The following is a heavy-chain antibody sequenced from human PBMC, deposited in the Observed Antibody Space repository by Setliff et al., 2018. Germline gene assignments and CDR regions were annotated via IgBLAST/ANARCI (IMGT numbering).Heavy chain of an antibody. CDR3: ARDGGDY. Sequence: PGGSLRLSCAASGFTFSRYWMSWVRQAPGKGLEWVANIKQDGSEKKYVDSVKGRFTISRDNTKNSLYLQMNSLRAEDTAVYYCARDGGDYWGQGTLVTVSS. D-gene: IGHD2-15*01. CDR2: IKQDGSEK. V-gene: IGHV3-7*01. J-gene: IGHJ4*02. CDR1: GFTFSRYW.